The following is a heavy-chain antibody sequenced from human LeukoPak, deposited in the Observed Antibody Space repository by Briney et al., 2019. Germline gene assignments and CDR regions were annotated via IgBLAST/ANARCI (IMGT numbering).Heavy chain of an antibody. Sequence: PGGSLRLSCAASGFTFSSDALSWVRQDPGKGLEWVSLISGSGLRTDYADSVKGRFTISRDNSKNTLYLQMNSLKAEDTAVYYCAKHVRTSVWFFDFWGQGTLVTVSS. J-gene: IGHJ4*02. V-gene: IGHV3-23*01. CDR1: GFTFSSDA. D-gene: IGHD6-19*01. CDR2: ISGSGLRT. CDR3: AKHVRTSVWFFDF.